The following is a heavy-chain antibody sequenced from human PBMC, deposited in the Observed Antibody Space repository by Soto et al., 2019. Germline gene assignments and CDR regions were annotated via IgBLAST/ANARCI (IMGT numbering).Heavy chain of an antibody. CDR3: ARDSYCSSTSCYGYQSQF. CDR2: IKQDGSEK. D-gene: IGHD2-2*01. CDR1: GFTFSSYW. J-gene: IGHJ3*01. Sequence: PGGSLRFSCAASGFTFSSYWMSWVRQAPGKGLEWVANIKQDGSEKYYVDSVKGRFTISRDDAKNSLYLQMNSLRAEDTAVYYCARDSYCSSTSCYGYQSQFRGQGTMVTVSS. V-gene: IGHV3-7*01.